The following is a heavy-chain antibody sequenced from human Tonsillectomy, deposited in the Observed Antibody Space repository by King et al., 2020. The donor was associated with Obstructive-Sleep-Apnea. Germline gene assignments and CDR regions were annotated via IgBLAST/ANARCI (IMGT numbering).Heavy chain of an antibody. J-gene: IGHJ5*02. V-gene: IGHV4-59*01. CDR3: AGGPVSSWVFEGDGSGGFDP. D-gene: IGHD6-13*01. Sequence: VQLQESGPGLVKPSETLSLTCTVSGGSISSYYWSWIRQPPGKGLEWIGYIYYSGSTNYNPSLKSRVTISVDTSKNQFSLKLSSVTAADTAVYYCAGGPVSSWVFEGDGSGGFDPWGQGTLVTVSS. CDR2: IYYSGST. CDR1: GGSISSYY.